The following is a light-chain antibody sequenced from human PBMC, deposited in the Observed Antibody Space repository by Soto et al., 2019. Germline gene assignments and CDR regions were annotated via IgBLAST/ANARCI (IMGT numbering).Light chain of an antibody. CDR3: QQYENYWT. J-gene: IGKJ1*01. CDR2: DAS. V-gene: IGKV1-5*01. Sequence: QMTLSPSTLSASVEDRVTITCRASQSISSWLAWYQQKPGKAPKLLIYDASSLESGVPSRFSGSGSGTEFTLTISHLQPDDSATYYCQQYENYWTFGQGTMVDIK. CDR1: QSISSW.